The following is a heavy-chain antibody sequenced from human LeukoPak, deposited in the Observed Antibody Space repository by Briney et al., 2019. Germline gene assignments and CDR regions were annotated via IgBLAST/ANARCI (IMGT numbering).Heavy chain of an antibody. J-gene: IGHJ6*02. CDR1: GYSVSVYY. CDR3: ARAPPYYYDSRGYHYERGNYFYGMDV. D-gene: IGHD3-22*01. CDR2: IYNGDTT. V-gene: IGHV3-53*01. Sequence: GGSLRLSCAVSGYSVSVYYMSWVRQAPGKGLEWLSVIYNGDTTYYADSVKGRFTISGDNSGNTVNLQMNSLRAEDTAVYYCARAPPYYYDSRGYHYERGNYFYGMDVWGRGTTVIVSS.